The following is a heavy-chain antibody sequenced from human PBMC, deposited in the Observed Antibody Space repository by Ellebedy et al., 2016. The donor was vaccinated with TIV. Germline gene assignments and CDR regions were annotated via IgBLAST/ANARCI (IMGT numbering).Heavy chain of an antibody. CDR3: ARGGWVDTPMSSLLDY. CDR2: INHSGST. Sequence: MPSETLSLTCDVYGGSFSGYYWSWIRQPPGKGLEWIGEINHSGSTNYNPSLKSRVTMSVDTSRKQFSLKLSSVTAADTAVYYCARGGWVDTPMSSLLDYWGQGTLVTVSS. V-gene: IGHV4-34*01. D-gene: IGHD5-18*01. J-gene: IGHJ4*02. CDR1: GGSFSGYY.